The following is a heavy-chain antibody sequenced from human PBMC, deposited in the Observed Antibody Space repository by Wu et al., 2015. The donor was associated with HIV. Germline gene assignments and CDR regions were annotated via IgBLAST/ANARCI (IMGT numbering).Heavy chain of an antibody. Sequence: QVQLVQSGAEVKKPGASVKVSCKVSGYTLTKLSMHWVRQAPGKGLEWMGGFDPEDGETMYAQKFQGKITMTEDTSTGTAYMELSSLRSEDTAVYYCARDPYYYGSGSYFDYWGQGTLVTVSS. CDR3: ARDPYYYGSGSYFDY. J-gene: IGHJ4*02. CDR2: FDPEDGET. D-gene: IGHD3-10*01. V-gene: IGHV1-24*01. CDR1: GYTLTKLS.